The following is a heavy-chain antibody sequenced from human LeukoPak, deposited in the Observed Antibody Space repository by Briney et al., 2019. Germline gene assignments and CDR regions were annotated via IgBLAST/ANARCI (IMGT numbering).Heavy chain of an antibody. CDR3: AKDMRGKPYFDF. D-gene: IGHD1-26*01. V-gene: IGHV3-23*01. CDR1: GFNFSRND. CDR2: ISCCDGRT. Sequence: GGSLRLSCAAFGFNFSRNDLNWVRQAPGKGLEWVAGISCCDGRTHYGDSVKGRFTISRDNAHNTLYLHMNSLRGEDTAVYFCAKDMRGKPYFDFWGQGTLVTVSS. J-gene: IGHJ4*02.